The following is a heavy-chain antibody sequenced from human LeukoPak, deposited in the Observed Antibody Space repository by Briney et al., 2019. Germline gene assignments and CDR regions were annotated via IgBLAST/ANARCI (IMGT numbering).Heavy chain of an antibody. V-gene: IGHV3-48*03. D-gene: IGHD3-22*01. J-gene: IGHJ3*02. Sequence: GGSLRLSCAASGFTFSSYEMNWVRQAPGKGLEWVSYISSSGSTIYYADSVKGRFTLSRDNAKNLLYLQMNSLRAEDTAVYYCARGPPYYYDSSGYYFGAFDIWGQGTMVTVSS. CDR1: GFTFSSYE. CDR3: ARGPPYYYDSSGYYFGAFDI. CDR2: ISSSGSTI.